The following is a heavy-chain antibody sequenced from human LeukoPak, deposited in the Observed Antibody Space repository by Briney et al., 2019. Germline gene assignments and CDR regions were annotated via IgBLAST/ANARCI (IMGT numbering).Heavy chain of an antibody. CDR1: GASITNGYY. Sequence: SETLSLTCTVSGASITNGYYWCWRRQSPGKGVEWIGSIYSSGSTYRNPPLQSLASMSADASTNLFSLTRSAVTAAATSLYSCARLGYCNRASCYVWLDPWGQETLVTVSS. CDR3: ARLGYCNRASCYVWLDP. V-gene: IGHV4-38-2*02. D-gene: IGHD2/OR15-2a*01. CDR2: IYSSGST. J-gene: IGHJ5*02.